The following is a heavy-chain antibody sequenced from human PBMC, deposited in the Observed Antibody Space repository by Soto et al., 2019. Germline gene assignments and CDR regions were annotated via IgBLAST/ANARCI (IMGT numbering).Heavy chain of an antibody. J-gene: IGHJ5*02. CDR1: GFTFGSFW. Sequence: GGSLRLACVCSGFTFGSFWMRWVRQSPGKWLEWVADIRQDGGEKYYGDSVKGRFTTSRDNAKNSLYLEMNSLRDEDTAVYYCARPHGPCAGGRCFPPESWGQGARVIVSS. V-gene: IGHV3-7*01. CDR2: IRQDGGEK. D-gene: IGHD2-8*02. CDR3: ARPHGPCAGGRCFPPES.